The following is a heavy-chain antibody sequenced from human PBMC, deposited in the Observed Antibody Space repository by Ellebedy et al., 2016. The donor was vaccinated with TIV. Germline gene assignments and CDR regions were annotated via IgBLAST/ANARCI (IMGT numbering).Heavy chain of an antibody. Sequence: PGGSLRLSCAASGFSFSTYGMHWVRQAPGQGLEWVAVIWYDGFNKDYADSVKGRFTISRDNSKSTLYLEMKSLRVEDTAVYYCVREQSPYYEILTGSFDYWGQGALVTVSS. CDR1: GFSFSTYG. D-gene: IGHD3-9*01. V-gene: IGHV3-33*01. CDR2: IWYDGFNK. J-gene: IGHJ4*02. CDR3: VREQSPYYEILTGSFDY.